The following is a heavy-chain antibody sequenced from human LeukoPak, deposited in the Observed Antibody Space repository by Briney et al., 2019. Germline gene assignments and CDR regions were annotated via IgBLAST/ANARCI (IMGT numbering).Heavy chain of an antibody. V-gene: IGHV3-15*01. D-gene: IGHD2-2*02. CDR2: IKSKTDGWTT. CDR1: GFTFSSYW. CDR3: TTEYYTPSY. Sequence: GGSLRLSCAASGFTFSSYWMSWVRQAPGKGLEWVGRIKSKTDGWTTDYAAPVKGRFTISRDDSKNTLYLQMNSLKTEDTAVYYCTTEYYTPSYWGQGTLVTVSS. J-gene: IGHJ4*02.